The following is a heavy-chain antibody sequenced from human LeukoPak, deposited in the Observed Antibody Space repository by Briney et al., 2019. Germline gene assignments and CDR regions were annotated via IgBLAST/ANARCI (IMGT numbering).Heavy chain of an antibody. Sequence: PGGSLRLSCAASGFIVSSYYMSWVRQAPGKGLEWVSVISYDGNNKYYADSVKGRFTISRDNSINTLYLQMNSLRAEDTAVYYCARAASRGVVVITPLTDWGQGTLVTVSP. CDR3: ARAASRGVVVITPLTD. CDR2: ISYDGNNK. D-gene: IGHD3-22*01. V-gene: IGHV3-30*01. J-gene: IGHJ4*02. CDR1: GFIVSSYY.